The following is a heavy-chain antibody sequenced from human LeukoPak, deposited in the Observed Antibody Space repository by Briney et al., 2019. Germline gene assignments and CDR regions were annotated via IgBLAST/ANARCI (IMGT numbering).Heavy chain of an antibody. J-gene: IGHJ5*02. D-gene: IGHD2-15*01. V-gene: IGHV4-61*02. CDR3: AREWFWDNSARCSGGSCYGMFGSWFDP. CDR1: GGSISSSSYY. CDR2: IYTSGST. Sequence: PSETLSLTCTVSGGSISSSSYYWGWICQPAGKGLEWIGRIYTSGSTNYNPSRKSRVTMSVDTSRNQFSLKLSSVTAADTAVYYCAREWFWDNSARCSGGSCYGMFGSWFDPWGQGTLVTVSS.